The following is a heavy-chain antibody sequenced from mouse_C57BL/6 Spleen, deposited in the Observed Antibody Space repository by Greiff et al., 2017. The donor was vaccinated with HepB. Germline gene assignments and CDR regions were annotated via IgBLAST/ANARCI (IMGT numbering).Heavy chain of an antibody. V-gene: IGHV5-16*01. J-gene: IGHJ2*01. Sequence: EVKLVESEGGLVQPGSSMKLSCTASGFTFSDYYMAWVRQVPEKGLEWVANINYDGSSTYYLDSLKSRFIISRDNAKNILYLQMSSLKSEDTATYYCARITTTFDYWGQGTTLTVSS. CDR3: ARITTTFDY. CDR2: INYDGSST. CDR1: GFTFSDYY. D-gene: IGHD1-1*01.